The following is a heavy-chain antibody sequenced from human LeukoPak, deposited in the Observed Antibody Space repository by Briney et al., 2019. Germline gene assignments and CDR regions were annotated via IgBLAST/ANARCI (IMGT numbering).Heavy chain of an antibody. V-gene: IGHV4-34*01. D-gene: IGHD3-10*01. CDR3: ARCDLRVHY. Sequence: SETLSLTCSVYGGSFSDFYWIWLRQPPGKGLEWIGEINHSGSTNYNPSLKSRVIISVDTSKNQFSLKLSSVTAADTAVYYCARCDLRVHYWGQRTLVTVSS. CDR1: GGSFSDFY. CDR2: INHSGST. J-gene: IGHJ4*02.